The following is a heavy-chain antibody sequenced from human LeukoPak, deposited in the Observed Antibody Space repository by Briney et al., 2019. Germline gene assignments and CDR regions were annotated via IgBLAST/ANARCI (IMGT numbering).Heavy chain of an antibody. Sequence: SEILSLTCTVSGGSISGGYWSWIRQPPGRGLEWTGYVYTSGSTNYNPSLKSRVTISVDTSKSQFALKLSSVTAADTAVYYCAKSYFDYSTYYSYYFNLWGQGALVTVSS. CDR1: GGSISGGY. D-gene: IGHD4-11*01. CDR3: AKSYFDYSTYYSYYFNL. CDR2: VYTSGST. V-gene: IGHV4-4*09. J-gene: IGHJ4*02.